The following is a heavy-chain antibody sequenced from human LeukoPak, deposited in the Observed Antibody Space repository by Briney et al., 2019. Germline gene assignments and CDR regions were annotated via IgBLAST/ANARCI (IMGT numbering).Heavy chain of an antibody. D-gene: IGHD3-3*01. Sequence: SQTLSLTCTVSGGSLSSGGYYWSWIRQPPGKGLEWIGYIYHSGSTYYNPSLKSRVTISVDRSKNQFSLKLSSVTAADTAVYYCASSRSAPGKVWSGYYGRLDYWGQGTLVTVSS. V-gene: IGHV4-30-2*01. J-gene: IGHJ4*02. CDR3: ASSRSAPGKVWSGYYGRLDY. CDR1: GGSLSSGGYY. CDR2: IYHSGST.